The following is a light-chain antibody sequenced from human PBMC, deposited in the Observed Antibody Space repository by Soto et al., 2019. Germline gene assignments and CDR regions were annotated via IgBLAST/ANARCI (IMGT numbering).Light chain of an antibody. CDR2: AAS. CDR3: QQSYSTPYT. Sequence: IPMTQSPSSLSASVGDRVTITCRASQTISFYLNWYQQKPGKAPKLLIYAASSLQSGVPSRFSGSGSGADFTLTISSLQPEDFAIYYCQQSYSTPYTFGQGTRLEIK. CDR1: QTISFY. J-gene: IGKJ2*01. V-gene: IGKV1-39*01.